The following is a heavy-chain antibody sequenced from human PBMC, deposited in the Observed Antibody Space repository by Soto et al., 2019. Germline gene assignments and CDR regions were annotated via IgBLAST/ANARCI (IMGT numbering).Heavy chain of an antibody. CDR2: IHAGNGNT. Sequence: GASVKVSCKTSGFTFTNYVLFWVRQAPGQRLEWVGWIHAGNGNTESSEKFQGRVTLTTDTSASTAYMELSSLRSEDTALYYCARDVFYHFRRGSPSHFFDFCGQGSLVTVYS. CDR3: ARDVFYHFRRGSPSHFFDF. V-gene: IGHV1-3*01. CDR1: GFTFTNYV. J-gene: IGHJ4*02. D-gene: IGHD3-3*01.